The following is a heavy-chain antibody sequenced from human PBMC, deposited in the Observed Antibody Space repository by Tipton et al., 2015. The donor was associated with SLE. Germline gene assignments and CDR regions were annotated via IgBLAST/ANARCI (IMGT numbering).Heavy chain of an antibody. D-gene: IGHD6-19*01. CDR2: IYHSGST. V-gene: IGHV4-59*08. CDR3: ARGPEQWLVNPHYFDY. Sequence: TLSLTCTVSGGSTNSHYWSWIRQPPGKGLEWIGSIYHSGSTYYNPSLKSRVTISVDTSKNQFSLKLSSVTAADTAVYYCARGPEQWLVNPHYFDYWGQGTLVTVSS. J-gene: IGHJ4*02. CDR1: GGSTNSHY.